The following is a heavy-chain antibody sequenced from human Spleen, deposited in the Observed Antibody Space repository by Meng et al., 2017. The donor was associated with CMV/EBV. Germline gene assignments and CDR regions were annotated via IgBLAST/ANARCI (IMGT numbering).Heavy chain of an antibody. CDR1: GGTFSSFS. Sequence: SVKVSCKASGGTFSSFSFSWMRQAPGQGLEWVGGIIPLFGIANYAQKFQGRVTMTRDTSTSTVYMELSSLRSEDTAVYYCARGYCTNGVCPYYYYGMDVWGQGTTVTVSS. J-gene: IGHJ6*02. D-gene: IGHD2-8*01. CDR3: ARGYCTNGVCPYYYYGMDV. CDR2: IIPLFGIA. V-gene: IGHV1-69*10.